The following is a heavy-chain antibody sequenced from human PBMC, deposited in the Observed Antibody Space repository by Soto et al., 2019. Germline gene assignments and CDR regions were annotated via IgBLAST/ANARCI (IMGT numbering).Heavy chain of an antibody. CDR3: ARGYCSSTSCYSGAYYFDY. D-gene: IGHD2-2*01. V-gene: IGHV4-34*01. J-gene: IGHJ4*02. CDR1: GGSFSGYY. CDR2: INHSGST. Sequence: QVQLQQWGAGLLKPSETLSLTCAVYGGSFSGYYWSWIRQPPGKGLEWIGEINHSGSTNYNPSLKGRVTISVDTSKNQFSLKLSSVTAADTAVYYCARGYCSSTSCYSGAYYFDYWGQGTLVTVSS.